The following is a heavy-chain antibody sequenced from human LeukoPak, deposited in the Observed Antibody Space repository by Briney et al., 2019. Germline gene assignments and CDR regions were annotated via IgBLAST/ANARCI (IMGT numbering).Heavy chain of an antibody. D-gene: IGHD3-10*01. CDR1: GFTFSSYS. CDR3: ARDGSGAAHGAFDI. V-gene: IGHV3-48*01. J-gene: IGHJ3*02. Sequence: YPGGSLRLSCAASGFTFSSYSMNWVRQAPGKGLEWVSYISSSSNTIYYADSVKGRFTISRDNAKNSLYLQMNSLRAEDTAVYYCARDGSGAAHGAFDIWGQGTMVTVSS. CDR2: ISSSSNTI.